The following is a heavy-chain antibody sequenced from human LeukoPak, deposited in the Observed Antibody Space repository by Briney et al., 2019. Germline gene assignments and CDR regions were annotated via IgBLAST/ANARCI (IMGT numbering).Heavy chain of an antibody. Sequence: PGGSLRLSCAASGFTLDDYAMHWVRHAPGKGLEGVSGISWNSGSIGYADSVKGRFTISRDNAKNSLYLQMNSLRAEDTALYYCAKDLTATILYYFDYWGQGTLVTVSS. J-gene: IGHJ4*02. V-gene: IGHV3-9*01. CDR3: AKDLTATILYYFDY. CDR1: GFTLDDYA. D-gene: IGHD5-24*01. CDR2: ISWNSGSI.